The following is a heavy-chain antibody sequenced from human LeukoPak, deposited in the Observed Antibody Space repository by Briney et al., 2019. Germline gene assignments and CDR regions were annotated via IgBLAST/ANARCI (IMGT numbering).Heavy chain of an antibody. Sequence: PSETLSLTCTVSGYSISSGYYWGWIRQPPGKGLEWIGSIYHSGSTYYNPSLKSRVTISLDTSKNQFSLQLSSVTATETAVYYCARSNYDFFDSWGQGTLVTVSS. CDR3: ARSNYDFFDS. V-gene: IGHV4-38-2*02. J-gene: IGHJ4*02. D-gene: IGHD3-3*01. CDR1: GYSISSGYY. CDR2: IYHSGST.